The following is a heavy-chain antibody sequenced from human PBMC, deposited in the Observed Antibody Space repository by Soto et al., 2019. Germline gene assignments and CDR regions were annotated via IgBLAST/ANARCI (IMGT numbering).Heavy chain of an antibody. V-gene: IGHV4-30-2*01. CDR3: ARGSSSYYGMDV. CDR1: GGSISSGGSS. Sequence: PSDTLSPTCAVSGGSISSGGSSWSWIQQPPGKGLEWIGYIYHSGSNYYNPSLKSRVTISVDRSKNQFSLKLSSVTAADTAVYYCARGSSSYYGMDVWGQGTTVTVSS. J-gene: IGHJ6*02. CDR2: IYHSGSN.